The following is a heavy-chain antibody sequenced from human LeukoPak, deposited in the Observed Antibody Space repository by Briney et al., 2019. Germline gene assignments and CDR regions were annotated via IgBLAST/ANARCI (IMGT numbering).Heavy chain of an antibody. CDR1: GYTFTSYG. J-gene: IGHJ4*02. CDR2: MNPNSGNT. D-gene: IGHD3-10*01. V-gene: IGHV1-8*02. Sequence: EASVKVSCKASGYTFTSYGISWVRQAPGQGLEWMGWMNPNSGNTGYAQKFQGRVTMTRNTSISTAYMELSSLRSEDTAVYYCARGLGGSFDYWGQGTLVTVSS. CDR3: ARGLGGSFDY.